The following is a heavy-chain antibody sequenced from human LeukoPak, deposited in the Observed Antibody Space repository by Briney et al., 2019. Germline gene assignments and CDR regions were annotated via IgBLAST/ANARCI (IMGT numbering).Heavy chain of an antibody. V-gene: IGHV1-46*01. CDR3: ARGRRAVAGTGRVFYFDY. D-gene: IGHD6-19*01. Sequence: ASVKVSCKASGYTFTSYYMHWVRQAPGQGLEWMGIINPSGGSTSYAQKFQGRVTMTRDTSTSTVYMELSSLRSEDTAVYYCARGRRAVAGTGRVFYFDYWGQGTLVTVSS. J-gene: IGHJ4*02. CDR2: INPSGGST. CDR1: GYTFTSYY.